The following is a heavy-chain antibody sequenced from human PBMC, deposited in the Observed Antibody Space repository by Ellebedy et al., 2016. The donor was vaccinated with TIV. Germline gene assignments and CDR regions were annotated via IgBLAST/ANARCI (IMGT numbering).Heavy chain of an antibody. V-gene: IGHV3-7*01. CDR2: IKQDGSEK. Sequence: GESLKISCAASGFTFSNYWMSWVRQAPGKGLEWVANIKQDGSEKYYVDSVKGRFTISRDNAKNSLYLQMNSLRAEDTAVYYCARDHYGSGSEYYYGMDVWGQGTTVTVSS. D-gene: IGHD3-10*01. J-gene: IGHJ6*02. CDR3: ARDHYGSGSEYYYGMDV. CDR1: GFTFSNYW.